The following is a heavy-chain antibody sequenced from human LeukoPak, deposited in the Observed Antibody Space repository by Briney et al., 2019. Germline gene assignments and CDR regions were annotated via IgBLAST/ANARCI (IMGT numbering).Heavy chain of an antibody. J-gene: IGHJ3*01. CDR3: ARVGYAAQCRVLSAVTIPTAGAFDV. D-gene: IGHD4-17*01. CDR1: GGSLRISSHY. Sequence: LSETLSLTRTLSGGSLRISSHYWGWTRQPPGKGLGWIGKIYYSGSTYYNPSLKSQVTIALETSKNQFSLKLISGTAADPAVYYCARVGYAAQCRVLSAVTIPTAGAFDVWGQGTLVAVSS. V-gene: IGHV4-39*01. CDR2: IYYSGST.